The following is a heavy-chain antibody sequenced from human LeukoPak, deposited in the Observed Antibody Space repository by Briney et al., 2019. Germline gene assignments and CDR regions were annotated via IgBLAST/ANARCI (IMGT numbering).Heavy chain of an antibody. D-gene: IGHD1-26*01. Sequence: PSETLSLTCTVSGGSISSYYWSWIRQPPGKGLEWIGYIYYSGSTNYNPPLKSRVTISVDTSNNQFPLKLSSVTAADTAVYYCARGGLLNWFDPWGQGTLVTVSS. V-gene: IGHV4-59*08. J-gene: IGHJ5*02. CDR1: GGSISSYY. CDR2: IYYSGST. CDR3: ARGGLLNWFDP.